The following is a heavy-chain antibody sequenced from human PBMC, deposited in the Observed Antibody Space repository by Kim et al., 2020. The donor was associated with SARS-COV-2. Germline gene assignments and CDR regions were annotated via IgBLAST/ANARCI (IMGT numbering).Heavy chain of an antibody. CDR2: MNPISGNT. J-gene: IGHJ4*02. CDR1: GYTFTSYD. Sequence: ASVKVSCKASGYTFTSYDINWVRQAPGQGLEWMGWMNPISGNTGYAQKFQGRVTMTMNTSVSTIYMDLSSLKSEDTAVYYCARGFSRSWHFDYWGQGALV. D-gene: IGHD6-13*01. V-gene: IGHV1-8*01. CDR3: ARGFSRSWHFDY.